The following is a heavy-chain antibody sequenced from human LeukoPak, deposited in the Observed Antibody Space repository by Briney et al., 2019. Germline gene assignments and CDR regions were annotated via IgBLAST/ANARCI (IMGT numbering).Heavy chain of an antibody. V-gene: IGHV4-59*01. D-gene: IGHD5-18*01. J-gene: IGHJ4*02. CDR1: GGSISSYY. Sequence: SETLSLTCTVSGGSISSYYWSWIRQPPGKGLEWIGYIYYSGSTNYNPSLKSRVTISVDTSKNQFSLKLSSVTAADTAVYYCARDDGTAIDYWGQGTLVTVSS. CDR3: ARDDGTAIDY. CDR2: IYYSGST.